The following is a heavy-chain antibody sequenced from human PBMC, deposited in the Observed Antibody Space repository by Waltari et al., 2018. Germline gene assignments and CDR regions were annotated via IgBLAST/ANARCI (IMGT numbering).Heavy chain of an antibody. D-gene: IGHD2-2*01. CDR3: ARGRYGGAIVVVPAASYFDY. J-gene: IGHJ4*02. CDR2: IYHSGST. CDR1: GYSISSGYY. V-gene: IGHV4-38-2*01. Sequence: QVQLQESGPGLVKPSETLSLTCAVSGYSISSGYYWGWIRQPPGKGLEWIGSIYHSGSTYHNPALKGRVTISGDTSKNQFSLKLSSVTAADTAVYYCARGRYGGAIVVVPAASYFDYWGQGTLVTVSS.